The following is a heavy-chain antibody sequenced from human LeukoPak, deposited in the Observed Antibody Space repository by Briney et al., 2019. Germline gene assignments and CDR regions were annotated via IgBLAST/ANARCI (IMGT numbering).Heavy chain of an antibody. Sequence: PSETLSLTCAVYGGSFSGYYWSWIRQPPGKGLEWIGEINHSGSTNYNPSLKSRVTISVDTSKSQFSLKLSSVTAADTAVYYCARLGTVLRYFYWFDPWGQGTLVTVSS. CDR1: GGSFSGYY. D-gene: IGHD3-9*01. CDR2: INHSGST. V-gene: IGHV4-34*01. CDR3: ARLGTVLRYFYWFDP. J-gene: IGHJ5*02.